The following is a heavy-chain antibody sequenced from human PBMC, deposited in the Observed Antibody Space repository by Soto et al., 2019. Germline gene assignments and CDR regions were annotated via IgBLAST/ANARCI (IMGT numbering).Heavy chain of an antibody. CDR1: GASITFGGYS. J-gene: IGHJ4*02. V-gene: IGHV4-30-2*01. D-gene: IGHD1-26*01. CDR3: ARGGGSDSFDY. Sequence: TLSLTCTVSGASITFGGYSWSWIRQTPGKGLEWIGYINHLETTFYNPSFESRLTLSIDRAKNQFSLKLHSMSAADRAVYFCARGGGSDSFDYWGQGILVTVSS. CDR2: INHLETT.